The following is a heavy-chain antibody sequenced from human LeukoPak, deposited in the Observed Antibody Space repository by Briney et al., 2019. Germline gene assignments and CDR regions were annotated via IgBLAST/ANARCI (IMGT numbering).Heavy chain of an antibody. Sequence: PSETLSLTCTVSGGSISSYYWSWIRQPPGKGLEWIGYIYNSGSTNYNPSLKSRVTISVDTSKNQLSLKLRSVTAADTAVYFCARYASYGWRFDYWGQGTLVTVSS. V-gene: IGHV4-59*01. D-gene: IGHD6-19*01. CDR3: ARYASYGWRFDY. CDR2: IYNSGST. J-gene: IGHJ4*02. CDR1: GGSISSYY.